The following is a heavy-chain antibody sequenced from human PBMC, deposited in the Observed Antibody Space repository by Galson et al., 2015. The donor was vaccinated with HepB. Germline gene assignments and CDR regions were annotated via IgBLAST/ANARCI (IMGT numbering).Heavy chain of an antibody. J-gene: IGHJ5*02. CDR2: ISSSGSTI. Sequence: SLRLSCAASGFTFSDYYMSWIRQAPGKGLEWVSYISSSGSTIYYADSVKGRFTISRDNAKNSPYLQMNSLRAEDTAVYYCARDWADYGGNGDWCDPWGQGTLVTVSS. V-gene: IGHV3-11*01. D-gene: IGHD4-23*01. CDR1: GFTFSDYY. CDR3: ARDWADYGGNGDWCDP.